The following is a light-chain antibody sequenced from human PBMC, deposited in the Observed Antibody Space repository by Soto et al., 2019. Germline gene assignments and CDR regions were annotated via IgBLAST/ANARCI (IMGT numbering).Light chain of an antibody. CDR2: GAS. CDR1: QSVSSN. J-gene: IGKJ1*01. Sequence: EILITQSPATLSVSPGERATLSCRASQSVSSNLAWYQQKPGQAPRLLIYGASNRATGIPARFSGSGSGTEFTLTISSLQSEDFATYYCQQYNSYSFGQGTKVDIK. V-gene: IGKV3-15*01. CDR3: QQYNSYS.